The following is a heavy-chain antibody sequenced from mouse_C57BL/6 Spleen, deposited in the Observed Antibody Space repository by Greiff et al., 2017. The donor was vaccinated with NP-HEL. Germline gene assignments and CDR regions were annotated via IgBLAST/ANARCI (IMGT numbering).Heavy chain of an antibody. CDR2: IRLKSDNYAT. V-gene: IGHV6-3*01. J-gene: IGHJ3*01. CDR1: GFTFSNYW. CDR3: TDLYYLGAY. D-gene: IGHD1-1*01. Sequence: EVQLQESGGGLVQPGGSMKLSCVASGFTFSNYWMNWVRQSPEKGLEWVAQIRLKSDNYATHYAESVKGRFTISRDDSKSSVYLQMNNLRAEDTGIYYCTDLYYLGAYWGQGTLVTVSA.